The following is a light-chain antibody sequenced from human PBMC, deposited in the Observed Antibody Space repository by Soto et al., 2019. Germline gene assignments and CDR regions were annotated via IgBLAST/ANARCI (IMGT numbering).Light chain of an antibody. V-gene: IGLV2-14*01. CDR2: EVS. CDR1: SSDVGGYNY. J-gene: IGLJ1*01. CDR3: SSYTSSSTREGYV. Sequence: QSALTHPASVSGAAGQSITISCTGTSSDVGGYNYVSWYQQHPGKAPKLLIYEVSNRPSGVSNRFSGSKSGNTASLTIYGLKAEDEADYYCSSYTSSSTREGYVFGTGTKVTVL.